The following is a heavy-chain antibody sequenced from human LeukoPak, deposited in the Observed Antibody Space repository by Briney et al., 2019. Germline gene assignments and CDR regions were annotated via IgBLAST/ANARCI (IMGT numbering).Heavy chain of an antibody. Sequence: ASVKVSCKASGYTFTGYYMHWVRQAPGQGLEWMGWINPNSGGTNYAQKFQGRVTMTRDTSISTAYMELSRLRSDDTAVYYCARPLRGYSGYATDYWGQGTLATVSS. D-gene: IGHD5-12*01. J-gene: IGHJ4*02. CDR3: ARPLRGYSGYATDY. CDR1: GYTFTGYY. V-gene: IGHV1-2*02. CDR2: INPNSGGT.